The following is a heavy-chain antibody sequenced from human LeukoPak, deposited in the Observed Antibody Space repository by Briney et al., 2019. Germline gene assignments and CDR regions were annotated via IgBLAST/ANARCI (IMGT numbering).Heavy chain of an antibody. Sequence: SETLSLTCTVSGGSISSYYWSWIRQPAGKGLEWIGRIHTSGSTNYNPSLKSRVTMSVDTSKNQFSLKLSSVTAADTAVYYCARDKFLSTIFGVVTLMDVWGQGTTVTVSS. D-gene: IGHD3-3*01. CDR1: GGSISSYY. V-gene: IGHV4-4*07. J-gene: IGHJ6*02. CDR2: IHTSGST. CDR3: ARDKFLSTIFGVVTLMDV.